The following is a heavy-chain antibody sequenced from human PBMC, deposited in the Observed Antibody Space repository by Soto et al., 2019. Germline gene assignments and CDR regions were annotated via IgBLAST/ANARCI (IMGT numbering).Heavy chain of an antibody. V-gene: IGHV4-30-2*01. CDR1: GGSISSGGYS. J-gene: IGHJ5*02. D-gene: IGHD1-26*01. CDR2: IYQSGST. Sequence: SETLSLTCAVSGGSISSGGYSWSWIRQPPGKGLEWIGYIYQSGSTNYNPSLKSRVTISVDTSKNQFSLKLTSVTAADTAVYYCARQAGVGAAWFDPWGQGTLVTVSS. CDR3: ARQAGVGAAWFDP.